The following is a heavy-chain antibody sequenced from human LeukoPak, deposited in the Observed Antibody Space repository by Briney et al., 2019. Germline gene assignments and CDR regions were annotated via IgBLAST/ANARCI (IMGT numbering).Heavy chain of an antibody. CDR3: ARERESIRLGELSYSDY. D-gene: IGHD3-16*02. V-gene: IGHV1-18*01. CDR1: GYTFPSYG. J-gene: IGHJ4*02. Sequence: ASVTVSCKASGYTFPSYGISWVRQAPGHGLEWIGWNSAYNGNTEYAQKLQGRVTMTTDTSTSTAYMELRSLRSDDTAVYYCARERESIRLGELSYSDYWGQGTLVTVSS. CDR2: NSAYNGNT.